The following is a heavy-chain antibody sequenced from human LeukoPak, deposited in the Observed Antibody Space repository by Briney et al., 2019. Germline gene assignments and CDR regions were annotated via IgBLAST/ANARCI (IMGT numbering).Heavy chain of an antibody. D-gene: IGHD6-19*01. CDR2: IYYSGST. V-gene: IGHV4-39*07. CDR1: GGSISISSYY. Sequence: SETLSLTCTVSGGSISISSYYWGWIRQPPGKGLEWIGSIYYSGSTYYNPSLKSRVTISLDTSKNQFSLKLNSVTAADTAVYYCARDKRVAVAGTYIYYYYMDVWGNGTTVTISS. CDR3: ARDKRVAVAGTYIYYYYMDV. J-gene: IGHJ6*03.